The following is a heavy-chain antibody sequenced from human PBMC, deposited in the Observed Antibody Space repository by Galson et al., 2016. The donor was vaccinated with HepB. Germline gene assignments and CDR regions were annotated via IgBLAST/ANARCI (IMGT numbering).Heavy chain of an antibody. Sequence: SETLSLTCTVSGGYITNYYWSWIRQPPGKGLEWIGYIYYSGTTNYDPSLKSRVIMSVDTSKNQFSLQLSSVTAADTAVYYCARVSRVAAVGTTYYHAMDVWGRGTTVTVSS. J-gene: IGHJ6*02. D-gene: IGHD6-13*01. V-gene: IGHV4-59*01. CDR3: ARVSRVAAVGTTYYHAMDV. CDR2: IYYSGTT. CDR1: GGYITNYY.